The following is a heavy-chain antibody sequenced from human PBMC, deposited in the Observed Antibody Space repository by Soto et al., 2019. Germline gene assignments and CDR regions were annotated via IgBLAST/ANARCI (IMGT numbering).Heavy chain of an antibody. CDR2: MNPNSGNT. J-gene: IGHJ6*02. CDR3: ARVLRYSVNYYYYGMDV. Sequence: QVQLVQSGAEVKKPGASVKVSCKASGYTFTSYDINWVRQATGQGLEWMGWMNPNSGNTGYAQKFQGRVTMTRNTSISTAYMELSSLRSEDTAVYYCARVLRYSVNYYYYGMDVWGQGTTVTVSS. D-gene: IGHD3-9*01. CDR1: GYTFTSYD. V-gene: IGHV1-8*01.